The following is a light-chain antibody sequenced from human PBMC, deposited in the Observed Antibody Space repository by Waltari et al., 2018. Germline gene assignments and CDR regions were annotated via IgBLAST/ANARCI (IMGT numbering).Light chain of an antibody. V-gene: IGKV1-33*01. CDR3: QQYDSLPLT. J-gene: IGKJ3*01. Sequence: DVQMTQSPSSLSASVGDRVTITCQASQDISNYLNWYQQKPGKTPNLLIYATSNLESGVSSRFSGGGSGTLFTFTISSLQPEDIATYYCQQYDSLPLTFGPGTTVDV. CDR1: QDISNY. CDR2: ATS.